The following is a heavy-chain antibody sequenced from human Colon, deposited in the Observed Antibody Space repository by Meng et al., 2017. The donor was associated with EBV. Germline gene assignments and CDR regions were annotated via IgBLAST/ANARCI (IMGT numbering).Heavy chain of an antibody. CDR3: ARYVFDSSSLYSNWFDP. V-gene: IGHV4-31*03. D-gene: IGHD3-22*01. Sequence: QVQPQGSGPGLVKPSQTLSLTCTVPGGSISMGTYYWGWIRQLPGKGLEWIAYIHYSGSTYYSPSLKSRVTISVDTSKNQLSLKLSSMTAADTAVYYCARYVFDSSSLYSNWFDPWGQGTLVTVSS. CDR2: IHYSGST. CDR1: GGSISMGTYY. J-gene: IGHJ5*02.